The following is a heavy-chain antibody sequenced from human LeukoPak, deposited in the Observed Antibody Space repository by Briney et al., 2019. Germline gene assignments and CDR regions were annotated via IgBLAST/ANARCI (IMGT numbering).Heavy chain of an antibody. D-gene: IGHD1-7*01. CDR2: INHSGST. Sequence: SETRSLTCAVYGGSFSGYYWSWIRHPPGKGLEWIGEINHSGSTNYNPSLKSRVTISVDTSKNQFSLKLSSVTAADTAVYYCARGQGITGTTGDYWGQGTLVTVSS. V-gene: IGHV4-34*01. CDR3: ARGQGITGTTGDY. J-gene: IGHJ4*02. CDR1: GGSFSGYY.